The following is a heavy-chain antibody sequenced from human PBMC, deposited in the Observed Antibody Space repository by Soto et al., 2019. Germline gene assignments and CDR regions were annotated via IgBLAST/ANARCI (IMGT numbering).Heavy chain of an antibody. CDR1: GFTFSTYN. CDR2: ISSTGSSI. D-gene: IGHD2-2*01. CDR3: ARGDVVVPAASPRNWFDP. Sequence: SGGSLRLSCAASGFTFSTYNMNWVRQAPGEGLEWVSYISSTGSSIYYADSVKGRFTISRDNAKNSLYLQMNSLRAEDTAVYYCARGDVVVPAASPRNWFDPWGQGT. J-gene: IGHJ5*02. V-gene: IGHV3-48*01.